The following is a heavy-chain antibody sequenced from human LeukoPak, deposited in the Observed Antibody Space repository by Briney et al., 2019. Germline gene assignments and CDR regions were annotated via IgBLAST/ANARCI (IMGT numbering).Heavy chain of an antibody. D-gene: IGHD4-17*01. CDR1: GGSISSGDYY. CDR2: IFYSGSM. Sequence: SETLSLTCTVSGGSISSGDYYWTWIRQPPGKGLEWMGYIFYSGSMYYDPSLKSRLTISVDTSKNQFSLKLRSVTAADTAVYYCARQTTVISFDYWGQGALVTVSS. J-gene: IGHJ4*02. V-gene: IGHV4-30-4*01. CDR3: ARQTTVISFDY.